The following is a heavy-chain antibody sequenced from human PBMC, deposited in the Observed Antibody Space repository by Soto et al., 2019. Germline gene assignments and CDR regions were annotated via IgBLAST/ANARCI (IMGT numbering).Heavy chain of an antibody. CDR1: GGSISSGGYS. V-gene: IGHV4-30-2*01. CDR2: IYHSAST. Sequence: PSETLSLTCAVSGGSISSGGYSWSWIRQPPGMGLEWIGYIYHSASTYYNPSRKSRVTIAVDRTKNQFSLKPRSATAAATAVYYCARLRYYYDSSGYSHDAFDIWGQGTMVTVSS. CDR3: ARLRYYYDSSGYSHDAFDI. D-gene: IGHD3-22*01. J-gene: IGHJ3*02.